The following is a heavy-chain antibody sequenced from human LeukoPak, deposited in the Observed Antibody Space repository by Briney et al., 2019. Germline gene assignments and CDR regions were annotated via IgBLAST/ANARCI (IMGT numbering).Heavy chain of an antibody. CDR2: IGSDGTTI. CDR1: GFTFSSHW. D-gene: IGHD1-14*01. V-gene: IGHV3-74*01. CDR3: ARDLERIGILDY. J-gene: IGHJ4*02. Sequence: GGSLRLSCAASGFTFSSHWMHWVRQVPGKGLVWVSRIGSDGTTITYADSVKGRFTISRDNAKNSLYLQMNSLRAEDTAVYYCARDLERIGILDYWGQGTLVTVSS.